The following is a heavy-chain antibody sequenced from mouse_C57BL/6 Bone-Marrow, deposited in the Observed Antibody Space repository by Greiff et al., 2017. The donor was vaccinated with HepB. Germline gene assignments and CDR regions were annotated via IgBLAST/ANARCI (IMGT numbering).Heavy chain of an antibody. CDR1: GFTFSDYY. D-gene: IGHD2-1*01. CDR2: ISNGGGST. Sequence: DVKLVESGGGLVQPGGSLKLSCAASGFTFSDYYMYWVRQTPEKRLEWVAYISNGGGSTYYPDTVKGRFTISRDNAKNTLYLQMSRLKSEDTAMYYCAIYYGNYGFAYWGQGTLVTVSA. V-gene: IGHV5-12*01. CDR3: AIYYGNYGFAY. J-gene: IGHJ3*01.